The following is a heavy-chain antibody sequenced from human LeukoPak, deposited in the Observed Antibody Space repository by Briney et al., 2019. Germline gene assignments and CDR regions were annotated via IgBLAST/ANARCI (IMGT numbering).Heavy chain of an antibody. Sequence: GGSLRLSCAASGFTFDDYAMHWVRQAPGKGLEWVSGISWNSGSIGYADSVKGRFTISRDNAKNSLYLQMNSLRAEDMALYYCAKGDYLDYWGQGTLVTVSS. V-gene: IGHV3-9*03. CDR3: AKGDYLDY. J-gene: IGHJ4*02. CDR2: ISWNSGSI. CDR1: GFTFDDYA.